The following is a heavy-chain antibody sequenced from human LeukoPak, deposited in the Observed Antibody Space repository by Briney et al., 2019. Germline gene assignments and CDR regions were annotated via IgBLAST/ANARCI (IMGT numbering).Heavy chain of an antibody. D-gene: IGHD1-26*01. V-gene: IGHV4-4*02. CDR1: GASIRGTDW. CDR3: ARAVGAWAAFDV. J-gene: IGHJ3*01. Sequence: SETLSLTCVVSGASIRGTDWWSWVRQAPGKGLEWIGEVFHSGGTNYNLSLKSRVTLSVDKSKNQFSLKLTSLTAADTAIYYCARAVGAWAAFDVWGQGTMVAVSS. CDR2: VFHSGGT.